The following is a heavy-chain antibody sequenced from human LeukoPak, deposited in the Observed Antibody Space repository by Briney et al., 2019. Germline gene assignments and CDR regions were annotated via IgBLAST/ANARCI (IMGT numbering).Heavy chain of an antibody. J-gene: IGHJ4*02. CDR2: IYYSGST. CDR1: GGSISSYY. D-gene: IGHD1-14*01. V-gene: IGHV4-59*08. CDR3: ARSYSFPEGFDY. Sequence: PSETLSLTCTVSGGSISSYYWSWIRQPPGKGLEWIGYIYYSGSTNYNPSLKSRVTISVDTSKNQFSLELSSVTAADTAVYYCARSYSFPEGFDYWGQGTLVTVSS.